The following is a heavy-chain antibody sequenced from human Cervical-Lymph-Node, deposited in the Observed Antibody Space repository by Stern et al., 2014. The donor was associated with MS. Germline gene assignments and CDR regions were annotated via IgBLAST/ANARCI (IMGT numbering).Heavy chain of an antibody. D-gene: IGHD5-12*01. CDR3: VRGWEPRQDGPSGHDYDAFDI. V-gene: IGHV3-11*01. Sequence: VQLVESGGGLVKPGGSLRLSCAASGFTFSDSYMTWIRQTPGKGLAWVSYISSSGDTIKYAESVKGRFTVSGDNAKNSLSLQMSSLRVEDTAVYYCVRGWEPRQDGPSGHDYDAFDIWGQGTMVTVSS. CDR1: GFTFSDSY. J-gene: IGHJ3*02. CDR2: ISSSGDTI.